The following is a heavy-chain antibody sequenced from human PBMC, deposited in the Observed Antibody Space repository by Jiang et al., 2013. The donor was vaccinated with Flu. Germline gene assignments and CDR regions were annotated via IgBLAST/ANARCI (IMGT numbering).Heavy chain of an antibody. Sequence: PGLVKPSGTLSLTCAVSGGSISSSNWWSWVRQPPGKGLEWIGEIYHSGSTNYNPSLKSRATISVDKSKNQFSLKLSSVTAADTAVYYCARAQVDTAMFDPWGQGTLVTVSS. CDR1: GGSISSSNW. J-gene: IGHJ5*02. V-gene: IGHV4-4*02. CDR2: IYHSGST. D-gene: IGHD5-18*01. CDR3: ARAQVDTAMFDP.